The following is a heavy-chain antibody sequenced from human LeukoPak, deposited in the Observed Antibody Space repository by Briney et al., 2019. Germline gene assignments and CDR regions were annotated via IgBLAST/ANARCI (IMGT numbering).Heavy chain of an antibody. CDR1: GNSISSYY. J-gene: IGHJ4*02. V-gene: IGHV4-4*07. Sequence: SETLSLTCTVSGNSISSYYWSWIRQPAGKGLEWIGRIYTSGSTNYNPSLKSRVTMSVDTSKNQFSLNLSSVTAADTAVYYCARDRGLRFLEWLSSTPFDYWGQGTLVTVSS. D-gene: IGHD3-3*01. CDR3: ARDRGLRFLEWLSSTPFDY. CDR2: IYTSGST.